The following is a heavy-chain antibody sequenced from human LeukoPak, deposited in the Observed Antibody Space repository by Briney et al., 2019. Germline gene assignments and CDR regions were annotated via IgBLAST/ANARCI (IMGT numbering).Heavy chain of an antibody. CDR2: IYYSGST. J-gene: IGHJ5*02. CDR1: GGSISSYY. Sequence: PSETLSLTCTVSGGSISSYYWSWIRQPPGKGLEWIGYIYYSGSTNYNPSLKSRVTISVDTSKNQFSLKLSSATAADTAVYYCARAGRYYYDSSGYYFGFGWFDPWGQGTLVTVSS. V-gene: IGHV4-59*01. D-gene: IGHD3-22*01. CDR3: ARAGRYYYDSSGYYFGFGWFDP.